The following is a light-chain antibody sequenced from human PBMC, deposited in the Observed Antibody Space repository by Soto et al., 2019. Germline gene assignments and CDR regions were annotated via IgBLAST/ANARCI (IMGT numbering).Light chain of an antibody. J-gene: IGKJ5*01. CDR2: DAS. CDR1: QGISSA. V-gene: IGKV1D-13*01. Sequence: AIQLTQSPSSLSASLGDRVTITCRASQGISSALAWYQQKPGKAPKLLIYDASSLESGVPSRFSGSGSGTDFTLTISSLQPEDFVTYYCQQFNNYPITFGQGTRLEIK. CDR3: QQFNNYPIT.